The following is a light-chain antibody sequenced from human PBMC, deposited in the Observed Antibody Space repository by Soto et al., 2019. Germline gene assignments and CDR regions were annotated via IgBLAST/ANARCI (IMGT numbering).Light chain of an antibody. CDR2: QAS. V-gene: IGKV3-11*01. CDR3: QQRSEWLPVL. CDR1: PSVSNY. Sequence: EIVLTQSPATLSLSPGERATLSCRASPSVSNYVAWYQQKPGQAPKLVIYQASNRAAGIPARFSGSGSGTDFTLTISSLEPEDFAVYYCQQRSEWLPVLFGPGTRVEIK. J-gene: IGKJ3*01.